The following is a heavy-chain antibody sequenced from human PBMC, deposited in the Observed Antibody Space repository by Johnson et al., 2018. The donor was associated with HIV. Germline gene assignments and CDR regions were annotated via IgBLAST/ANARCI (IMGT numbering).Heavy chain of an antibody. CDR3: AREPSSRYAFDI. J-gene: IGHJ3*02. Sequence: VQLVESGGGLVKPGRSLRLSCAASGFTFSSYGMSWVRQAPGKGLAWVSGINWNGGSTGYADSVKGRFTISRDNAKNSLYLQMNSLRAEDTALYYCAREPSSRYAFDIWGQGTMVTVSS. D-gene: IGHD6-13*01. CDR1: GFTFSSYG. CDR2: INWNGGST. V-gene: IGHV3-20*04.